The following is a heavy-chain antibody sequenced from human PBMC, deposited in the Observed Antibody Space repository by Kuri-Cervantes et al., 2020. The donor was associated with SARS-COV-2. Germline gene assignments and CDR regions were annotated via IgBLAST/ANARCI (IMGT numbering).Heavy chain of an antibody. Sequence: GESLKISCAASGFTFSDYSMNWVRQAPGKGLEWVSSISSSRLYIYYADSVKGRFTISRDNAKNSLYLQMNSLRAEDTAVYYCARVQDGSGSYYRGDYWGQGTLVTVSS. CDR1: GFTFSDYS. D-gene: IGHD3-10*01. CDR3: ARVQDGSGSYYRGDY. V-gene: IGHV3-21*01. CDR2: ISSSRLYI. J-gene: IGHJ4*02.